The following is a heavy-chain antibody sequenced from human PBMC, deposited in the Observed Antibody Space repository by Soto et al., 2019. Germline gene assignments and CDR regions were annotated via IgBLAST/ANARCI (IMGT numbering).Heavy chain of an antibody. J-gene: IGHJ5*02. CDR2: ISSSSSYI. Sequence: EVQLVESGGGLVKPGGSLRLSCAASGFTFSSYSMNWVRQAPGKGLEWVSSISSSSSYIYYADSVKGRFTISRDNAKNSLYLQMNSLRAEDTAVYYCARGCSGGSCYSFYNWFDPWGQGTLVTVSS. V-gene: IGHV3-21*01. CDR1: GFTFSSYS. D-gene: IGHD2-15*01. CDR3: ARGCSGGSCYSFYNWFDP.